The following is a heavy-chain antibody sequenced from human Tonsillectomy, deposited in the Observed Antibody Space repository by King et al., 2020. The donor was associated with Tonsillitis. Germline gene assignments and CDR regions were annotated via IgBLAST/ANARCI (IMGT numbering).Heavy chain of an antibody. CDR3: AKPTNRGRSSAAWFDP. J-gene: IGHJ5*02. Sequence: VQLVESGGGLVQPGGSLRLSCAASGFTFSSYAMSWVRQAPGKGLEWGAAISGSGGSTYYADSVKGRFTISRDNSKNTLYLQMNSLRAEDTAVYYCAKPTNRGRSSAAWFDPWGQGTLVTVSS. D-gene: IGHD6-6*01. V-gene: IGHV3-23*04. CDR2: ISGSGGST. CDR1: GFTFSSYA.